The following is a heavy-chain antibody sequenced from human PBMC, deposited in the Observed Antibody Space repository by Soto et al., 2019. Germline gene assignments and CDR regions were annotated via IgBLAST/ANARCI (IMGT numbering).Heavy chain of an antibody. Sequence: SGPTLVNPTQTLTLTCTFSGFSLSTSGVGVGWIRQPPGKALERLALIYWDDDKRYSPSLKSRLTITKDTSKNQVVLTMTIMDPVDPATYYCARFLWSDTSLYYFDYWGQGTLVTVSS. CDR1: GFSLSTSGVG. CDR3: ARFLWSDTSLYYFDY. D-gene: IGHD3-3*01. V-gene: IGHV2-5*02. J-gene: IGHJ4*02. CDR2: IYWDDDK.